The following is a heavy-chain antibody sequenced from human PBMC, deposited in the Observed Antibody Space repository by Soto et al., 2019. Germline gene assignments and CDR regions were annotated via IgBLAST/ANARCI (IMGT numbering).Heavy chain of an antibody. CDR2: IYYSGST. CDR3: ARRYSNSGDGFDH. CDR1: GGSISSGGYY. V-gene: IGHV4-31*03. D-gene: IGHD4-4*01. Sequence: PSETLSLTCTVSGGSISSGGYYWSWIRQHPGKGLEWIGYIYYSGSTYYNPSLKSRVTTSVDTSKNQFSLKLSSVTAADTAVYYCARRYSNSGDGFDHWGQGTLVTVSS. J-gene: IGHJ4*02.